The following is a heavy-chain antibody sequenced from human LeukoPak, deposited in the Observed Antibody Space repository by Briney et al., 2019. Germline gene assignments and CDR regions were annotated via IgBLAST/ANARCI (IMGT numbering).Heavy chain of an antibody. CDR2: MNPISGNT. V-gene: IGHV1-8*03. D-gene: IGHD3-22*01. CDR1: GYTFSNND. J-gene: IGHJ1*01. CDR3: ARGYYDSSDYEYFQH. Sequence: ASVKVSCKASGYTFSNNDINWVRQATGQGLEWMGWMNPISGNTGFAQKFQGRVTITRITSISTAYMEMSSLRSDDTAVYFCARGYYDSSDYEYFQHWGQGTLVTVSS.